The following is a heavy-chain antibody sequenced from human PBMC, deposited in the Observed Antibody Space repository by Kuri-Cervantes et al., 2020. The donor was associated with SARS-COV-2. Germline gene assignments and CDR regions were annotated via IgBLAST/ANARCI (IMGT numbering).Heavy chain of an antibody. V-gene: IGHV4-34*01. J-gene: IGHJ5*02. CDR2: INHSGST. CDR1: GGSFSGYY. D-gene: IGHD3-22*01. Sequence: SETLSLTCAVYGGSFSGYYWSWIRQPPGKGLEWIGEINHSGSTNYNPSLKSRVTISVDTSKNQFSLKLSSVTAADTAVYYCARASEEHMIVVVITTGGWFDPWGQGTLVTVS. CDR3: ARASEEHMIVVVITTGGWFDP.